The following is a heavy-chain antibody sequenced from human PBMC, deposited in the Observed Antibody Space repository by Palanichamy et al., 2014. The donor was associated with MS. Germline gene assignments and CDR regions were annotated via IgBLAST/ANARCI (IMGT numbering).Heavy chain of an antibody. CDR3: ARAFAWVVTPIYGMDV. V-gene: IGHV3-21*01. CDR1: GFTFSSYS. Sequence: EVQLVESGGGLVKPGGSLRLSCAASGFTFSSYSMNWVRQAPGKGLEWVSSISSSSSYIYYADSVKGRFTISRDNAKNSLYLQMNSLRAEDTAVYYCARAFAWVVTPIYGMDVWGQGTTVTVSS. D-gene: IGHD4-23*01. CDR2: ISSSSSYI. J-gene: IGHJ6*02.